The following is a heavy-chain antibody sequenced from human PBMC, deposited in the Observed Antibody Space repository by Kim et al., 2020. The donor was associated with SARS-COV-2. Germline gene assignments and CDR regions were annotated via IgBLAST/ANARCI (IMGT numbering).Heavy chain of an antibody. D-gene: IGHD3-10*01. V-gene: IGHV4-31*02. CDR3: ARDPLMYYGSGPS. J-gene: IGHJ4*02. Sequence: YNPSLKSRVTISVDTSKNQFSLKLSSVTAADTAVYYCARDPLMYYGSGPSWGQGTLVTVSS.